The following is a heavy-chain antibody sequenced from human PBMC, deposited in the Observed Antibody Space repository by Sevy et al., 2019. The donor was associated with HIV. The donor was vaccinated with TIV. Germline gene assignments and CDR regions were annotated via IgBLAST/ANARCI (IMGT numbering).Heavy chain of an antibody. CDR3: ARVRRQLVGSLDY. Sequence: SETLSLTCTVSGGSMSSYYWSWIRQPPGKGLEWIGYIYYIGSTNYNPSLKSRVTISVDTSKNQFSLKLSSVTAADTAVYYCARVRRQLVGSLDYWGQGTLVTVSS. J-gene: IGHJ4*02. CDR1: GGSMSSYY. V-gene: IGHV4-59*01. D-gene: IGHD6-13*01. CDR2: IYYIGST.